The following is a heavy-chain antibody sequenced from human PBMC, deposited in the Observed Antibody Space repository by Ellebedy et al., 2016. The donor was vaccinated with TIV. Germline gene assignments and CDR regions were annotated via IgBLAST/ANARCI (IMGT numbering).Heavy chain of an antibody. J-gene: IGHJ4*02. D-gene: IGHD3-16*01. Sequence: GESLKISCAASGFTVSSNYMSWVRQAPGKGLEWVSVIYSGGSTYYADSVKGRFTISRDDSKDTLSLQMSSLRAEDTAVYFCARVLPSLFYYDLWGQGTPVTVSS. CDR2: IYSGGST. V-gene: IGHV3-53*01. CDR1: GFTVSSNY. CDR3: ARVLPSLFYYDL.